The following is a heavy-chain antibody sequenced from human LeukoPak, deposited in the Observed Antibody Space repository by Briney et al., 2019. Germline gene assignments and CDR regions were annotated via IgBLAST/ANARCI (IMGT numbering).Heavy chain of an antibody. D-gene: IGHD3-10*01. Sequence: SVKVSCKASGGTFSSYAISWVRQAPGQGLEWMGGIIPIFGTANYAQKFQGRVTITADKSTSTAYMELSSLRSEDTAVYYCASSDDSYYYYGMDVWGKGTTVTVSS. V-gene: IGHV1-69*06. CDR1: GGTFSSYA. CDR3: ASSDDSYYYYGMDV. CDR2: IIPIFGTA. J-gene: IGHJ6*04.